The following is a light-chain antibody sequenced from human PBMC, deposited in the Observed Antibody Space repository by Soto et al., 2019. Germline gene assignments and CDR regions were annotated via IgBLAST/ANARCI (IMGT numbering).Light chain of an antibody. V-gene: IGKV3-20*01. Sequence: EIVITQSPTTLSVSPGESATLSCRASQSVSSSYLAWYQQKPGQAPRLLIYGASSRATGIPDRFSGSGSGTDFTLTISRLEPEDFAVYYCQQYGSSPTTFGQGTRLEI. J-gene: IGKJ5*01. CDR3: QQYGSSPTT. CDR1: QSVSSSY. CDR2: GAS.